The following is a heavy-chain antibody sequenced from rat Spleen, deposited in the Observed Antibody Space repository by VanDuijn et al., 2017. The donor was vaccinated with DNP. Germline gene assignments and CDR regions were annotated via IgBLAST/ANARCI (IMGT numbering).Heavy chain of an antibody. V-gene: IGHV5-25*01. D-gene: IGHD4-3*01. CDR3: AKRVNSGSLGVMDA. J-gene: IGHJ4*01. CDR1: GFTFSSFA. Sequence: EVQLVESGGGLVQPGRSLKLSCAASGFTFSSFAMAWVRQAPKKGLEWVATITPGVSNTYYPDSVKGRFTISRDNAKSTLYLQMDSLRSEDTATYYCAKRVNSGSLGVMDAWGQGASVTVSS. CDR2: ITPGVSNT.